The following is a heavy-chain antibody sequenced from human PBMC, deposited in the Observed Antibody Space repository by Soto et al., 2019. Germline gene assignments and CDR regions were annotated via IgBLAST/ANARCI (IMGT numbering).Heavy chain of an antibody. CDR2: ISSSSSTI. V-gene: IGHV3-48*02. J-gene: IGHJ3*02. CDR1: GFTFSSYS. D-gene: IGHD5-18*01. CDR3: ARAGGSGYSYGLDAFDI. Sequence: HPGGSLRLSCAASGFTFSSYSMNWVRQAPGKGLEWVSYISSSSSTIYYADSVKGRFTISRDNAKNSLYLQMNSLRDEDTAVYYCARAGGSGYSYGLDAFDIWGQGTMVTVSS.